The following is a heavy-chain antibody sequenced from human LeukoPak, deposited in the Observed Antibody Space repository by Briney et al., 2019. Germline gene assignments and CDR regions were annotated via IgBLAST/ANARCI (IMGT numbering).Heavy chain of an antibody. V-gene: IGHV3-53*01. J-gene: IGHJ6*02. CDR3: ARDAVLWGGGGRVYYYGMDV. CDR2: IYSGGST. D-gene: IGHD7-27*01. CDR1: GFTVSSNY. Sequence: PGGSLRLSCAASGFTVSSNYMSWVRQAPGKGLEWVSVIYSGGSTYYADSVKGRFTISRDNSKNTLYLQMNSLRAEDTAVYYCARDAVLWGGGGRVYYYGMDVWGQGTTVTVSS.